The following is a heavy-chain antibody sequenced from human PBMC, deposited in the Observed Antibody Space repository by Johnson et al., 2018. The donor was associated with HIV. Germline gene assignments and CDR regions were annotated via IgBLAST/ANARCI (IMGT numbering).Heavy chain of an antibody. CDR3: ARDRRGSDI. D-gene: IGHD3-10*01. CDR2: IYSGGST. J-gene: IGHJ3*02. Sequence: VQLVESGGGVVQPGGSLRLSCAASGFTFSSYAMSWVRQAPGKGLEWVSAIYSGGSTYYADSVKGRFTISRDNSKNTLYLQMNSLRAEDTAVYYCARDRRGSDIWGQGTMVTVSS. V-gene: IGHV3-23*04. CDR1: GFTFSSYA.